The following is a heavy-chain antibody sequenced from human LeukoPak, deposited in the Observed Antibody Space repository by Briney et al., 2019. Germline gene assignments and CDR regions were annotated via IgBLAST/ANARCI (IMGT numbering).Heavy chain of an antibody. Sequence: GESLKISCKGSGYSFTSYWIGWVRQMPGKGLEWMGMIYPGDSDTRYSPSFQGQVTISADKSISTAYLQWSSLKASDTAMYYCASSVVSAGGLYYFDYWGQGTLVTVSS. CDR1: GYSFTSYW. D-gene: IGHD4-23*01. V-gene: IGHV5-51*01. CDR2: IYPGDSDT. J-gene: IGHJ4*02. CDR3: ASSVVSAGGLYYFDY.